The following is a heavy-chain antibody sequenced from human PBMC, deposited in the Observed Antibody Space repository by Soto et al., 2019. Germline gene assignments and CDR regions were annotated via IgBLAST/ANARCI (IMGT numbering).Heavy chain of an antibody. CDR2: ISGSGGST. V-gene: IGHV3-23*01. Sequence: GGSLRLSCAASGFTFSSYAMSWVRQAPGKGLEWVSGISGSGGSTYYADSVKGRFTISRDNSKNTLYLQMNSLRAEDTAVYYCAKDLGYFDWLFVTWGQGTLVTVSS. CDR1: GFTFSSYA. D-gene: IGHD3-9*01. J-gene: IGHJ4*02. CDR3: AKDLGYFDWLFVT.